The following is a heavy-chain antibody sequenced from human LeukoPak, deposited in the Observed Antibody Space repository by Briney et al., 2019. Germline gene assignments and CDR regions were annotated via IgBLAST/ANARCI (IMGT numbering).Heavy chain of an antibody. Sequence: SETLSLTCSVSGSYINNYYWGWIRQPPGKGLEWIGSIYYSGSTYYNPSLKSRVTISVDTSKNQFSLKLSSVTAADTAVYYCARHPGYSSSWLNWFDPWGQGTLVTVSS. CDR1: GSYINNYY. CDR2: IYYSGST. J-gene: IGHJ5*02. V-gene: IGHV4-39*01. CDR3: ARHPGYSSSWLNWFDP. D-gene: IGHD6-13*01.